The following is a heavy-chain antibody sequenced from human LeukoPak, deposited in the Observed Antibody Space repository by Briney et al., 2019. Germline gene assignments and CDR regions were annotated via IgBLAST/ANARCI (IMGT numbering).Heavy chain of an antibody. V-gene: IGHV1-2*02. CDR3: ARDRPDIVLMEDYGMDV. D-gene: IGHD2-8*01. CDR1: GYTFTGYY. Sequence: ASVKVSCKASGYTFTGYYMHWVRQAPGQGLEWMGWINPNSGGTNYAQKSQGRVTMTRDTSISTAYMELSRLRSDDTAVYYCARDRPDIVLMEDYGMDVWGQGTTVTVSS. J-gene: IGHJ6*02. CDR2: INPNSGGT.